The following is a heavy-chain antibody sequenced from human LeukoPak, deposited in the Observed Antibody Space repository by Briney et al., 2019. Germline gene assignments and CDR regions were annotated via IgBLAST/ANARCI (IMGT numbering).Heavy chain of an antibody. CDR1: GFPFSSHG. CDR3: ARDVGIAVAGTSVDY. V-gene: IGHV3-48*04. Sequence: GGSLRLSCAASGFPFSSHGMSWVRQAPGKGPEWVSYISSSGSTIYYADSVKGRFTISRDNAKNSLYLQMNSLRAEDTAVYYCARDVGIAVAGTSVDYWGQGTLVTVSS. D-gene: IGHD6-19*01. CDR2: ISSSGSTI. J-gene: IGHJ4*02.